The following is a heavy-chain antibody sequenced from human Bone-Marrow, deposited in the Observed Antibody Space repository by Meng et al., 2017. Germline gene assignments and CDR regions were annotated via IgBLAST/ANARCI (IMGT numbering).Heavy chain of an antibody. V-gene: IGHV1-2*06. CDR1: GYTFPDYS. Sequence: PGAGVKLPGCSANAPSKASGYTFPDYSLHWVRVAPGQGLEWVGRINPKSGDTHYAQRFQGRVTMTGDTSISTAYMELSGLRSDDTAMYYCARDEDISAAGKLFGDYWGQGTLVTAPQ. CDR2: INPKSGDT. D-gene: IGHD6-13*01. CDR3: ARDEDISAAGKLFGDY. J-gene: IGHJ4*02.